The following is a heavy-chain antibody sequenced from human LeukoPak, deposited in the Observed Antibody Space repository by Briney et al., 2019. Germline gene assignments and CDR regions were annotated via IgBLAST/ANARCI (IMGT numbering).Heavy chain of an antibody. V-gene: IGHV3-66*04. CDR1: GLTVSSNF. J-gene: IGHJ5*02. D-gene: IGHD2-15*01. Sequence: GGSLRLSCAASGLTVSSNFMSWVRQAPGKGLEWVSAINGGAGTYYADSVKGRFTISRDSSRDTLFLQTNSLRAEDTAVYYCARQSVGGTYFTTWGQGTLVTVSS. CDR2: INGGAGT. CDR3: ARQSVGGTYFTT.